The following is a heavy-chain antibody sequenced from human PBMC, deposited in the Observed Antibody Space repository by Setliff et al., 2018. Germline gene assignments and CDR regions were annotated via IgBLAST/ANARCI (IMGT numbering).Heavy chain of an antibody. CDR1: GGSFSGYY. D-gene: IGHD4-4*01. V-gene: IGHV4-34*01. CDR3: ASWGTVTLFDY. CDR2: INHSGST. Sequence: SETLSLTCAVYGGSFSGYYWSWLRQPPGKGLEWIGEINHSGSTNYNPSLKSRVTISVDTSKNQFSLKLSSVTAADTAVYYCASWGTVTLFDYWGQGTLVTVSS. J-gene: IGHJ4*02.